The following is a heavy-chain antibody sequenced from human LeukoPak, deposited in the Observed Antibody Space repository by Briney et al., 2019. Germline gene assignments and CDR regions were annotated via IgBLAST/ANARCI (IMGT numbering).Heavy chain of an antibody. CDR3: AKDREDYYDSSGYFDY. Sequence: GRSLRLSCAASGFTFSSYGMHWVRQAPGKGLEWVAVISYDGSNKYYADSVKGRFTISRDNSKNTLYLQMNSLRAEDTAVYYCAKDREDYYDSSGYFDYWGQGTLVTVSS. CDR1: GFTFSSYG. D-gene: IGHD3-22*01. CDR2: ISYDGSNK. J-gene: IGHJ4*02. V-gene: IGHV3-30*18.